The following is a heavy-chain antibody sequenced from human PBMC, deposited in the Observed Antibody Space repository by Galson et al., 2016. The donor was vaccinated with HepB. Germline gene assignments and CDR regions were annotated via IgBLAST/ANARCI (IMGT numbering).Heavy chain of an antibody. CDR3: ARGTAIRFLEWSSGGMEV. Sequence: SCKASGYTFTSYGITWVRQAPGKGLEWMGWISAYNGNTNYAQKLQGRVTMTTDTSTSTAYMELRSLRSDDTAVYYCARGTAIRFLEWSSGGMEVWGQGTTATVSS. V-gene: IGHV1-18*04. CDR1: GYTFTSYG. D-gene: IGHD3-3*01. J-gene: IGHJ6*02. CDR2: ISAYNGNT.